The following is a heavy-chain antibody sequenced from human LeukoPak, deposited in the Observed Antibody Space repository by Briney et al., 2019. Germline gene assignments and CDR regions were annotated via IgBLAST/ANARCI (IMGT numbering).Heavy chain of an antibody. CDR1: GGTFSSYA. Sequence: ASVKVSCKASGGTFSSYAISWVRQALGQGLEWMGRIIPILGIANYAQKFQGRVTITADKSTSTAHMELSSLRSEDTAVYYCARGIFGGDCYSFVDDYWGQGTLVTVSS. J-gene: IGHJ4*02. CDR3: ARGIFGGDCYSFVDDY. CDR2: IIPILGIA. D-gene: IGHD2-21*02. V-gene: IGHV1-69*04.